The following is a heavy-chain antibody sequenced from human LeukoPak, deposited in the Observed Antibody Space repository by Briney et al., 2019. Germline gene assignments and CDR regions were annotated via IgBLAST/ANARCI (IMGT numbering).Heavy chain of an antibody. CDR3: ARDPTY. J-gene: IGHJ4*02. CDR1: GDSINSYY. V-gene: IGHV4-59*01. CDR2: IYYTGST. Sequence: ETLSLTCTVSGDSINSYYWTWIRQAPGKGLEWIGYIYYTGSTNYSPSLKSRVSISIDPSKNQSSLKLTSVTAADTAAYYCARDPTYWGQGILVTVSS.